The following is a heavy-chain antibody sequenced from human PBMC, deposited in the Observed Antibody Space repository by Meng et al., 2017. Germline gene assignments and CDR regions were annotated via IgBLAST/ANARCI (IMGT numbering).Heavy chain of an antibody. D-gene: IGHD4-23*01. CDR3: ARSIPVTTPWFDS. V-gene: IGHV3-11*01. Sequence: VELVEVGGGLVGPGRYLRLYCAASGFAFSAYYMSWIRQAPGKGLECLSYISSSGATRYYADSVKGRFTISRDNARKLLYLQMNYLRPEDTAVYYCARSIPVTTPWFDSWGQGTLVTVSS. CDR1: GFAFSAYY. CDR2: ISSSGATR. J-gene: IGHJ5*01.